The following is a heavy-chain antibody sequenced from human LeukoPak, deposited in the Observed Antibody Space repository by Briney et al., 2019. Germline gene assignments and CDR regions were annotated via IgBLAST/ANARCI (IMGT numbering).Heavy chain of an antibody. D-gene: IGHD1-26*01. Sequence: GGSLRLSCAASGFTFSRYWMHWVRQAPGIGLEWVANIKQDGSAKYYVDSVKGRFTISRDNAKNSLFLQMNSLRAEDTAVYYCARERVGTLGNFDYWGQGTLVTVSS. CDR3: ARERVGTLGNFDY. V-gene: IGHV3-7*05. CDR1: GFTFSRYW. J-gene: IGHJ4*02. CDR2: IKQDGSAK.